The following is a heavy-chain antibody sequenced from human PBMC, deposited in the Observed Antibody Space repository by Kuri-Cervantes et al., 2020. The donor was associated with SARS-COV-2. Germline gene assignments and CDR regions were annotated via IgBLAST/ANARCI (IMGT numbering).Heavy chain of an antibody. D-gene: IGHD3-10*01. V-gene: IGHV3-49*03. CDR3: TRGDGAYLH. J-gene: IGHJ4*02. CDR1: GFTFGDYA. CDR2: IRSKTYGGTT. Sequence: GGSLRLSCTASGFTFGDYAMSWLRQAPGKGLEWVGFIRSKTYGGTTEYAASVKGRITISRDDSKSNAYLQMNSLKSEDTAVYYCTRGDGAYLHWGQGTLVTVSS.